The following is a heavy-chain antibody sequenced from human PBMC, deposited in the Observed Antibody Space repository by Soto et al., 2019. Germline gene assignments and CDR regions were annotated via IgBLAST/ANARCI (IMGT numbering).Heavy chain of an antibody. Sequence: EVQLVESGGGLVQPGRSLRLSCAASGFTFDDYAMHWVRQAPGKGLEWVSGISWNSGSIGYADSVKGRFTISRDNAKNSLYLQMNSLRAEDTALYYCAKALGEYSGIPSGYYYGMDVWGQGTTVTVSS. CDR1: GFTFDDYA. CDR2: ISWNSGSI. V-gene: IGHV3-9*01. CDR3: AKALGEYSGIPSGYYYGMDV. J-gene: IGHJ6*02. D-gene: IGHD6-6*01.